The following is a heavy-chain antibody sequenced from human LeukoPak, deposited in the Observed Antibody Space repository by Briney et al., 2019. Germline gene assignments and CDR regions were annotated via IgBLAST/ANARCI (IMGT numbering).Heavy chain of an antibody. CDR2: INPNSGVK. CDR3: ARDRCRGGSCYSENDY. Sequence: ASVTVSCTASGYTFTDYFIHWVRQAPGQGLEGMGWINPNSGVKNYAQRFQGRVTITRDTSISTAYMELSRLRSDDTAVFYWARDRCRGGSCYSENDYWGEGTLVTVSS. V-gene: IGHV1-2*02. D-gene: IGHD2-15*01. CDR1: GYTFTDYF. J-gene: IGHJ4*02.